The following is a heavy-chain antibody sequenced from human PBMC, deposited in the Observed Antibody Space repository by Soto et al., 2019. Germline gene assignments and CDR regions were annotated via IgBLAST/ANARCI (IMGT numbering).Heavy chain of an antibody. V-gene: IGHV1-3*01. Sequence: GASVKVSCKASGYTFTSYAMHWVRQAPGQRLEWMGWINAGNGNTKYSQKFQGRVTITRDTSASTAYMELSSLRSEDTAVYYCARDPTVVVAANNWFDPWGQGTLVTVSS. CDR1: GYTFTSYA. CDR3: ARDPTVVVAANNWFDP. D-gene: IGHD2-15*01. CDR2: INAGNGNT. J-gene: IGHJ5*02.